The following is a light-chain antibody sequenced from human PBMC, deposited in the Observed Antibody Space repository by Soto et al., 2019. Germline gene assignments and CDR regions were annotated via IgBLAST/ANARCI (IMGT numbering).Light chain of an antibody. CDR1: SSDVGGFNS. CDR3: CSYAGSYSYA. CDR2: DVN. J-gene: IGLJ1*01. V-gene: IGLV2-11*01. Sequence: QSALTQPRSVSGSPGQSVTISCTGTSSDVGGFNSVSWYQQHPGKAPKLMIYDVNKRPSGVPDRFSGSKSGSTASLTISGLQAEDEADYYGCSYAGSYSYAFATGTKLTVL.